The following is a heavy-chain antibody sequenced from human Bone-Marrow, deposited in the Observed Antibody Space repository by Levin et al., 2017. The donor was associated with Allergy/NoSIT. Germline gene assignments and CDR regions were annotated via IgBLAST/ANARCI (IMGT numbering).Heavy chain of an antibody. D-gene: IGHD2-21*01. V-gene: IGHV4-39*07. J-gene: IGHJ6*02. Sequence: SETLSLTCSVSGGSITSNDYNWAWIRQSPGKGLEWIGTISYAGSTNYNPSLKSRVTISRDTSENKFSLNLSSVTAADPAVYYCARVAVSENYGMDVWGQGATVTVSS. CDR3: ARVAVSENYGMDV. CDR2: ISYAGST. CDR1: GGSITSNDYN.